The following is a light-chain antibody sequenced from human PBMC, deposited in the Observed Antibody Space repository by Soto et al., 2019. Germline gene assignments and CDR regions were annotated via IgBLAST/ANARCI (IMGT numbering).Light chain of an antibody. CDR2: GVS. Sequence: QSALTQPASVSGSAGQSITISCTGTGSDVGGYKYVSWYQQLPGKAPKLMIYGVSYRPSGVSDRFSGSKSGNTASLIISGLQAEDEADYYCSSYASSSPFIFGTGTKVTVL. CDR3: SSYASSSPFI. V-gene: IGLV2-14*01. J-gene: IGLJ1*01. CDR1: GSDVGGYKY.